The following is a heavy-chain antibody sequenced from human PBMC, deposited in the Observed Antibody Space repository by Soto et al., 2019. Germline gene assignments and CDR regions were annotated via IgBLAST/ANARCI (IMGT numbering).Heavy chain of an antibody. D-gene: IGHD3-10*01. CDR3: ARLGVDGSGSRYYYYYYGMDV. J-gene: IGHJ6*02. Sequence: GESLKICCKGSGYSFTSYWISWVRQMPGKGLEWMGRIDPSDSYTNYSPSFQGHVTISADKSNSIAYLQWSSLKAPDTAMYYCARLGVDGSGSRYYYYYYGMDVWGQGTTVTVSS. V-gene: IGHV5-10-1*01. CDR1: GYSFTSYW. CDR2: IDPSDSYT.